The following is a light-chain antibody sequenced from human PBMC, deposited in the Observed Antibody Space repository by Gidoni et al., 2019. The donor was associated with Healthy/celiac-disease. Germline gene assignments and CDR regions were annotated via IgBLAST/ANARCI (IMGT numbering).Light chain of an antibody. CDR1: SSDVGGYNY. CDR3: SSYTSSSPWV. Sequence: QSALTQPAYVSGSPGQSITISCTGTSSDVGGYNYVSWYQQHPGKAPKLMIYDVSNRPSGVSNRFSGSKSGNTASLTISGRQAEDEADYYCSSYTSSSPWVFGGGTKLTVL. J-gene: IGLJ3*02. CDR2: DVS. V-gene: IGLV2-14*03.